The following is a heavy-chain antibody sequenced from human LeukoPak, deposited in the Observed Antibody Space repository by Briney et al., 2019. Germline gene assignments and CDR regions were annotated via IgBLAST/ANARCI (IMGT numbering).Heavy chain of an antibody. CDR3: ARVPYNSPTY. Sequence: GGSLRLSCAASGFTFSSYGMHWVRQAPGKGLEWVAFIRYDGSNKYYADSVKGRFTISRDNAKNSLYLQMNSLRAEDTAVYYCARVPYNSPTYWGQGTLVTVSS. D-gene: IGHD5-24*01. J-gene: IGHJ4*02. CDR2: IRYDGSNK. CDR1: GFTFSSYG. V-gene: IGHV3-30*02.